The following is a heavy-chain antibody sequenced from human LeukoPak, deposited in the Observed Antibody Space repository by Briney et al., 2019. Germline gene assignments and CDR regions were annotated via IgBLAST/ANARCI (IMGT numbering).Heavy chain of an antibody. CDR3: ARDRAYGGFGEFNYYYMDV. CDR1: GFTISSYA. V-gene: IGHV3-66*02. Sequence: GGSLRLSCAASGFTISSYAMSWLRQAPGKGPEWVSVIYSGGSTYYADSVKGRFTISRDNSKNTLYLQMNSLRAEDTAVYYCARDRAYGGFGEFNYYYMDVWGKGTTVTVSS. CDR2: IYSGGST. J-gene: IGHJ6*03. D-gene: IGHD3-10*01.